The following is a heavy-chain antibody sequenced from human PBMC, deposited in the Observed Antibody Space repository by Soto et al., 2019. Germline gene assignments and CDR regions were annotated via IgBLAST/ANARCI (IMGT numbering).Heavy chain of an antibody. CDR1: GGTFSSYA. J-gene: IGHJ4*02. CDR3: ASSLYDYGDYPPVY. V-gene: IGHV1-69*01. D-gene: IGHD4-17*01. CDR2: IIPIFGTA. Sequence: QVQLVQSGAEVKKPGSSVKVSCKASGGTFSSYAISWVRQAPGQGLEWMGGIIPIFGTANYAQKFQGRVRITADESTSTAYMELSSLRSEDTAVYSGASSLYDYGDYPPVYWGQGTLVTVSS.